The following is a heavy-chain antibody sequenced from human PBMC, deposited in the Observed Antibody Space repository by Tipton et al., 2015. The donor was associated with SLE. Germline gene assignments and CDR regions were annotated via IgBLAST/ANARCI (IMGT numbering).Heavy chain of an antibody. CDR2: ITNSGRTT. D-gene: IGHD3-3*01. Sequence: SLRLSCAASGFTVSSNYMSWVRQAPGKGLELVSTITNSGRTTDYSDSVKGRFTVSRDNSENILYLHMNNLRVDDTAVYYCAKERFLTSSSDWGQGTLVTVSS. CDR1: GFTVSSNY. V-gene: IGHV3-23*01. J-gene: IGHJ1*01. CDR3: AKERFLTSSSD.